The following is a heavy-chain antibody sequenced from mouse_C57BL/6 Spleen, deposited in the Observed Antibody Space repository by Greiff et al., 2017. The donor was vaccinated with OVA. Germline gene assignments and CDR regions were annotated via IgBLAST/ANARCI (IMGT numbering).Heavy chain of an antibody. CDR1: GFTFSSYA. CDR3: ARNYGTLYRYFDV. CDR2: ISDGGSYT. V-gene: IGHV5-4*03. D-gene: IGHD1-1*01. Sequence: EVKLVESGGGLVKPGGSLKLSCAASGFTFSSYAMSWVRQTPEKRLEWVATISDGGSYTYYPDNVKGRFTISRDNAKNNLYLQMSHLKSEDTAMYYCARNYGTLYRYFDVWGTGTTVTVSS. J-gene: IGHJ1*03.